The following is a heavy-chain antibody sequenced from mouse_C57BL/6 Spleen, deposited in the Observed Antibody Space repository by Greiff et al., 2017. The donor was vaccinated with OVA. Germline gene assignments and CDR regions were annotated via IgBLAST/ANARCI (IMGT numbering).Heavy chain of an antibody. Sequence: QVQLQQPGAELVKPGASVKLSCKASGSTFTSYWMQWVKQRPGQGLEWIGEIDPSDSYTNYNQQFTGKATLTVDTSSSTAYMQLSSLTSEDSAVYYCARSGLLYGEYAMDYWGQGTSVTVSS. V-gene: IGHV1-50*01. CDR2: IDPSDSYT. CDR1: GSTFTSYW. D-gene: IGHD2-12*01. J-gene: IGHJ4*01. CDR3: ARSGLLYGEYAMDY.